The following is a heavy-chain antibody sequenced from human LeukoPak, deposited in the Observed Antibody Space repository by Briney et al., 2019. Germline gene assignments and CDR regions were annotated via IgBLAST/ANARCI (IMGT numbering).Heavy chain of an antibody. J-gene: IGHJ5*02. CDR3: TTDLYPSQPYYGSGSYNWFDP. CDR2: IKSKTDGGTT. V-gene: IGHV3-15*01. Sequence: GGSLRLSCAASGFTFSNAWMSWVRQAPGKGLEWVGRIKSKTDGGTTDYAAPVKGRFTISRDDSKNTLYLQMNSLKTEDTAVYYCTTDLYPSQPYYGSGSYNWFDPWGQGTLVTVSS. CDR1: GFTFSNAW. D-gene: IGHD3-10*01.